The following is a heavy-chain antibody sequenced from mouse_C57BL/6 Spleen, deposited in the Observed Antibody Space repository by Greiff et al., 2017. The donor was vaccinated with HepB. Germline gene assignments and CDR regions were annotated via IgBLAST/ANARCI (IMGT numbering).Heavy chain of an antibody. Sequence: QVQLQQPGAELVKPGASVKLSCKASGYTFTSYWMHWVKQRPGQGLEWIGMIHPNSGSTNYNEKFKSKATLTVDKSSSTAYMQLSSLTSEDSAVYYCARPSYYYGTSYAMDYWGQGTSVTVSS. CDR1: GYTFTSYW. D-gene: IGHD1-1*01. CDR3: ARPSYYYGTSYAMDY. J-gene: IGHJ4*01. V-gene: IGHV1-64*01. CDR2: IHPNSGST.